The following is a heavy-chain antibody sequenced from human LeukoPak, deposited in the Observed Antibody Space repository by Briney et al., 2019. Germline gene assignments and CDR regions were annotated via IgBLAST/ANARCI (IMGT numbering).Heavy chain of an antibody. CDR3: ARDYYGSLDY. Sequence: SETLSLTCTVSGGSVTTYGSCWSWIRQPPGKGLEWIAYDYCGGNTNYNPSLKSRVTISVDTSKNQFSLKLSSVTAADTAVYYCARDYYGSLDYWGQGILVTVSS. CDR1: GGSVTTYGSC. D-gene: IGHD3-10*01. V-gene: IGHV4-61*08. J-gene: IGHJ4*02. CDR2: DYCGGNT.